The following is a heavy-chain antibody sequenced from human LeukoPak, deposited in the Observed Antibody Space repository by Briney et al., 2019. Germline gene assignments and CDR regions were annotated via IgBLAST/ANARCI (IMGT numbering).Heavy chain of an antibody. CDR1: GGTFSSYT. CDR3: ARGGPAAKNAFDI. CDR2: MNPNSGNT. Sequence: VASVKVSCKASGGTFSSYTISWVRQATGQGLEWMGWMNPNSGNTGYAQKFQGRVTITRNTSISTAYMELSSLRSEDTAVYYCARGGPAAKNAFDIWGQGTMVTVSS. D-gene: IGHD2-2*01. V-gene: IGHV1-8*03. J-gene: IGHJ3*02.